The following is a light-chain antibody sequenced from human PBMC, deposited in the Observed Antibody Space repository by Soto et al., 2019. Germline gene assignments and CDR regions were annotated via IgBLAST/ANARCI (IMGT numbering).Light chain of an antibody. V-gene: IGLV2-8*01. CDR1: SSDVGGYNY. J-gene: IGLJ1*01. CDR2: EVS. Sequence: QSALTQPPSASGSPGQSVTISSTGTSSDVGGYNYVSWYQQHPGKAPKLMIYEVSKRPSGVPDRFSGSKSGNTASLTVSGLQAEDEADYYCRSYAGSNKQGVFGIGTKRTVL. CDR3: RSYAGSNKQGV.